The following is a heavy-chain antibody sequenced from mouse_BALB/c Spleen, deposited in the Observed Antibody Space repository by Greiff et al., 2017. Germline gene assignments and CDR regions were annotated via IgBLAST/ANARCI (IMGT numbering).Heavy chain of an antibody. D-gene: IGHD1-2*01. V-gene: IGHV5-4*02. J-gene: IGHJ3*01. Sequence: EVQRVESGGGLVKPGGSLKLSCAASGFTFSDYYMYWVRQTPEKRLEWVATISDGGSYTYYPDSVTGRFTISRDNAKNNLYLQMSSLKSEDTAMYYCAREGITTATFAYWGQGTLVTVSA. CDR3: AREGITTATFAY. CDR1: GFTFSDYY. CDR2: ISDGGSYT.